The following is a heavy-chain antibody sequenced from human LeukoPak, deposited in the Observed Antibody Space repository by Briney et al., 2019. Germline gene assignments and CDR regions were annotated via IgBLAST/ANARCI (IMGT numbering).Heavy chain of an antibody. Sequence: SETLSLTCTVSGGSISSSYYYWGWIRQPPGKGLEWIGSIYSSGSTYYNPSLKSRVTISVDTSKNQFSLKLTSVTAADTAVYYCASIAVAGGWFDPWGQGTLVTVSS. CDR3: ASIAVAGGWFDP. V-gene: IGHV4-39*01. CDR2: IYSSGST. CDR1: GGSISSSYYY. D-gene: IGHD6-19*01. J-gene: IGHJ5*02.